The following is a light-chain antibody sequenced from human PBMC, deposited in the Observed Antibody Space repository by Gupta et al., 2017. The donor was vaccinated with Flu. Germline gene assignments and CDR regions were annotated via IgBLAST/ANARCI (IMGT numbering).Light chain of an antibody. CDR3: SSYTSTDTFYV. CDR1: SSDVGRSNS. CDR2: DVS. J-gene: IGLJ1*01. V-gene: IGLV2-14*01. Sequence: QSALTQPASVSGSPGPSINISCTGTSSDVGRSNSVSWYRQDPGKAPKLIIYDVSSRPSGISSRFSGSKSGNTASLTISGLQAEDETDYYCSSYTSTDTFYVFGTGTKVTVL.